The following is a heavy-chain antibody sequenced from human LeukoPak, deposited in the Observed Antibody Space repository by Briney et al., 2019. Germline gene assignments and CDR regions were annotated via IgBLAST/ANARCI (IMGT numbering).Heavy chain of an antibody. D-gene: IGHD3-22*01. J-gene: IGHJ4*02. CDR3: ARADTYDSIPTDY. CDR1: VFTLSSYW. V-gene: IGHV3-7*04. CDR2: IKQDGSEK. Sequence: PGGSLRLSCAASVFTLSSYWMSWVRQAPGKGLEWVANIKQDGSEKYYVDSVKGRFTISRDNAKNSLYLQMNSLRAEDTAVYYCARADTYDSIPTDYWGQGTLVTVSS.